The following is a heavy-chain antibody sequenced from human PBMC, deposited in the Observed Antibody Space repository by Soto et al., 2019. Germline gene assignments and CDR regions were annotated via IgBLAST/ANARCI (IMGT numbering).Heavy chain of an antibody. Sequence: GGSLRLSCAASGFTFSSYAMSWVRQAPGKGLEWVSAISGSGGSTYYADSVKGRFTISRDNSKNTLYLQMNSLRAEDTAVYYCAKDGPCYGWWSGYYGECYYVDVWGKATTVTVSS. CDR1: GFTFSSYA. CDR2: ISGSGGST. J-gene: IGHJ6*03. D-gene: IGHD3-3*01. V-gene: IGHV3-23*01. CDR3: AKDGPCYGWWSGYYGECYYVDV.